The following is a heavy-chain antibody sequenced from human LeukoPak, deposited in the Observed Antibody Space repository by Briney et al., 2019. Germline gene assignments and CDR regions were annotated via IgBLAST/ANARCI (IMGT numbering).Heavy chain of an antibody. Sequence: SETLSLTCAVYGGSFSGYYWSWIRQPPGKGLEWIGEINHSGSTNYNPSLKSRVTISVDTSKNQFSLKLSSVTAADTAVYYCARGPTGEPDYWGQGTLVTVSS. V-gene: IGHV4-34*01. CDR2: INHSGST. J-gene: IGHJ4*02. CDR3: ARGPTGEPDY. CDR1: GGSFSGYY. D-gene: IGHD7-27*01.